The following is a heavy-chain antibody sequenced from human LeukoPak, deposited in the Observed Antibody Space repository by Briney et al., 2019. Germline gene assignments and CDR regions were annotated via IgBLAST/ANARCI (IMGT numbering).Heavy chain of an antibody. CDR1: GASISSYY. Sequence: SETLSLTCTVSGASISSYYWSWIRQPAGKGLEWIGRIYTSGSTNYNPSLKSRVTMSVDTSRNQFSLKLNSVTAADTVVYYCARVSGSSVDYWGQGTLVTVSS. J-gene: IGHJ4*02. CDR3: ARVSGSSVDY. V-gene: IGHV4-4*07. CDR2: IYTSGST. D-gene: IGHD6-6*01.